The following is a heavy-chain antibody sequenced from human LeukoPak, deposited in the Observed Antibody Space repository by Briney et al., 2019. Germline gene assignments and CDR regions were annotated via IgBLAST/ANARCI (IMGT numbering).Heavy chain of an antibody. V-gene: IGHV1-46*01. Sequence: ASVKVSCKASGYTFTSYGISWVRQAPGQGLEWMGIINPSGGSTSYAQKFQGRVTMTRDMSTSTVYMELSSLRSEDTAVYYCARETGSSWANFDYWGQGTLVTVSS. D-gene: IGHD6-13*01. CDR2: INPSGGST. CDR1: GYTFTSYG. CDR3: ARETGSSWANFDY. J-gene: IGHJ4*02.